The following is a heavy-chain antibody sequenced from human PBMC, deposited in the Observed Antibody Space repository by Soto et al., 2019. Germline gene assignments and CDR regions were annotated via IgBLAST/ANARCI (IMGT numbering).Heavy chain of an antibody. CDR1: GGSISSGGYS. V-gene: IGHV4-30-2*01. J-gene: IGHJ4*02. Sequence: QLQLQESGSGLVKPSQTLSLTCAVSGGSISSGGYSWSWIRQPPGKGLEWIGYIYHSGSTYYNPSLKSRVTILLDRSKKQFSLKLSSVTAAETAVYYCARGMTTVTTWDYWGQVTLVTVSS. D-gene: IGHD4-17*01. CDR3: ARGMTTVTTWDY. CDR2: IYHSGST.